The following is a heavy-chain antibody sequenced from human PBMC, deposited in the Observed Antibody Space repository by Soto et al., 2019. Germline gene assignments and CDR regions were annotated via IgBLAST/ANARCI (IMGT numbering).Heavy chain of an antibody. J-gene: IGHJ4*02. V-gene: IGHV3-66*01. D-gene: IGHD3-10*01. CDR1: GFTVSSNY. CDR3: ARDFKGPDQFGGPHFFDY. Sequence: GGSLRLSCAASGFTVSSNYMSWVRQAPGKGLEWVSVIYSGGSTYYADSVKGRFTISRDNSKNTLYLQMNSLRAEDTAVYYCARDFKGPDQFGGPHFFDYWGQGTLVTVSS. CDR2: IYSGGST.